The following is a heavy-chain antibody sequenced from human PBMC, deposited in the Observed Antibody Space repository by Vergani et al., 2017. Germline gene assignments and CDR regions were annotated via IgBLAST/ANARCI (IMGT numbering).Heavy chain of an antibody. J-gene: IGHJ4*02. Sequence: QGQLAQSGAEVKKPGSSVKVSCKASGGTFSSNSISWVRQAPGQGLEWMGRIIPIFGTTSYAQKFQGRVTILADESTSTAYMGLSSLRSEDTAVYYCTGGWYYGSIACWAYWGQGTLVTVSS. CDR1: GGTFSSNS. V-gene: IGHV1-69*13. CDR3: TGGWYYGSIACWAY. D-gene: IGHD3-22*01. CDR2: IIPIFGTT.